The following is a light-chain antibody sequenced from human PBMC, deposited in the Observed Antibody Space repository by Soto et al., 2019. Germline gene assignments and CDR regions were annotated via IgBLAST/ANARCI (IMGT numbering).Light chain of an antibody. V-gene: IGLV2-14*01. J-gene: IGLJ1*01. CDR3: SSYSSISTLV. Sequence: QSALTQPASVSGSPGQSITIACTGISSDVGGYNYVSWFQQHPGKAPKLMIYEVSNRPSGVSNRFSASKSGNTASLTISGLQAEDEATYYRSSYSSISTLVFGTGTKLTVL. CDR2: EVS. CDR1: SSDVGGYNY.